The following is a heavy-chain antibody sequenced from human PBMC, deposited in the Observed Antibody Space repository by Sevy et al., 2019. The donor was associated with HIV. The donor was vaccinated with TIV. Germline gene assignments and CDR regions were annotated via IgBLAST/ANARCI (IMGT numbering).Heavy chain of an antibody. D-gene: IGHD2-21*02. CDR1: GFPFDDYA. J-gene: IGHJ6*02. Sequence: GGSLRLSCAASGFPFDDYAMHWVRQAPGKGLEWVSGISWNRGSIGYGDSVKGRFTISRDSAKQSVYLEMNSLRAEDKGNYYCAKDFHRGCDSINCYSYYYYYYGLDVWGQGTTVTVSS. V-gene: IGHV3-9*01. CDR3: AKDFHRGCDSINCYSYYYYYYGLDV. CDR2: ISWNRGSI.